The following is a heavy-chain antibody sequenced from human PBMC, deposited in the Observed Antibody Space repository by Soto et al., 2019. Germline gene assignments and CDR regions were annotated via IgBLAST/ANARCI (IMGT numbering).Heavy chain of an antibody. D-gene: IGHD3-10*01. J-gene: IGHJ4*02. Sequence: GGSLRLSCAGSGFTFGDSYMSWIRQAPGKGLEWLSYISPGSRYPAYADSVKGRFTISRDNAKRSLYLQMMSLTAEDTAIYYCAGSGRGMVVRYDYWGQGTLVTVSS. CDR3: AGSGRGMVVRYDY. CDR2: ISPGSRYP. CDR1: GFTFGDSY. V-gene: IGHV3-11*06.